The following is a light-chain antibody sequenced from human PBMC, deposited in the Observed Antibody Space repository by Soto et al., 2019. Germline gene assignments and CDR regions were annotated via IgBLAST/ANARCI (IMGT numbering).Light chain of an antibody. V-gene: IGKV3-11*01. Sequence: EIVLTQSPATLSLSPGERATLSCRASQSVSSYLAWYQQKPGQARRLLIYDASNRATGIPARFSGSGSGTDFTLTISSLEPEDFAVYYCQQRSNWLTFGGGPKVEIK. CDR3: QQRSNWLT. CDR2: DAS. J-gene: IGKJ4*01. CDR1: QSVSSY.